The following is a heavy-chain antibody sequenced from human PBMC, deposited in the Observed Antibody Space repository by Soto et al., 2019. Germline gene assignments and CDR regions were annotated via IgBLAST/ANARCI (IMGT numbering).Heavy chain of an antibody. CDR3: ALLDCSGGSCYSGNFDY. D-gene: IGHD2-15*01. Sequence: ASVKVSCKASGYTFTSYYMHWVRQAPGQGLEWMGIINPSGGSTSYAQKFQGRVTMTRDTSTSTVYMELSSLRSEDTAVYYCALLDCSGGSCYSGNFDYWGQGTLVTVSS. V-gene: IGHV1-46*01. CDR2: INPSGGST. J-gene: IGHJ4*02. CDR1: GYTFTSYY.